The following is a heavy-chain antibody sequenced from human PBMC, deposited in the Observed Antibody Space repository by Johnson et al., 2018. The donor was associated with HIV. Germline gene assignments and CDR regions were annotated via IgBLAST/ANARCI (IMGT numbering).Heavy chain of an antibody. CDR2: IKQDGSEK. CDR3: ARDSPQLVGDAFDI. J-gene: IGHJ3*02. CDR1: GFTFSSYW. D-gene: IGHD6-13*01. V-gene: IGHV3-7*01. Sequence: VQLVESGGGLVQPGGSLRLSCAASGFTFSSYWMNWVRQAPGKGLEWVANIKQDGSEKYYVDYVKGRFTISRDNSKNTLYLQMNSLRAEDTAVYYCARDSPQLVGDAFDIWGQGTMVTVSS.